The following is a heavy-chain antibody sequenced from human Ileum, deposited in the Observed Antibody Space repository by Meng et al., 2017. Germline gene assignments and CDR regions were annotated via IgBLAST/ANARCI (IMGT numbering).Heavy chain of an antibody. Sequence: GESLKISCVASGFTFSTYAMNWVRQAPGKGLEWVSAISGSGGDTMYADSVRGRFTISRDNHMNTLYLQMNSLRAEDTAVYFCAKVLVPTSLDQYFQHWGPGTQVTVSS. CDR2: ISGSGGDT. CDR3: AKVLVPTSLDQYFQH. J-gene: IGHJ1*01. V-gene: IGHV3-23*01. D-gene: IGHD2-2*01. CDR1: GFTFSTYA.